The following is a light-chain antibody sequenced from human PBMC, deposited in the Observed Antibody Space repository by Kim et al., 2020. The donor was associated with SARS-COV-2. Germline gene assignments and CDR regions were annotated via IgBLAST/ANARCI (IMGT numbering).Light chain of an antibody. V-gene: IGLV3-25*03. CDR2: EDT. CDR3: QSSDSSDTFWV. Sequence: PGKTARITCSGDALPNQYAYWFQQKPGQAPVLVIYEDTERPSGIPERFSGSTSGTTVTLTTSGVQAEDEADYYCQSSDSSDTFWVFGGGTQLTVL. J-gene: IGLJ3*02. CDR1: ALPNQY.